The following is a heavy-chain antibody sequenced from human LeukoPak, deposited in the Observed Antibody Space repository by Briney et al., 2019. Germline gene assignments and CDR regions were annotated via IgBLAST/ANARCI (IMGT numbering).Heavy chain of an antibody. J-gene: IGHJ4*02. CDR2: IYYSGST. CDR3: ARHASGWYYFDY. CDR1: GGSISSYY. D-gene: IGHD6-19*01. V-gene: IGHV4-39*01. Sequence: SETLSLTCTVSGGSISSYYWGWIRQPPGKGLEWIGSIYYSGSTYYNPSLKSRVTISVDTSKNQFSLKLSSVTAADTAVYYCARHASGWYYFDYWGQGTLVTVSS.